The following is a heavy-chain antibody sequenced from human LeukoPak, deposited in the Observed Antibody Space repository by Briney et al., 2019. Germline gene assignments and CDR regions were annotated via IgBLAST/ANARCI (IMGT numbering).Heavy chain of an antibody. CDR1: GYTFTSYG. CDR3: ARGYSSTTSCYTGLPLGY. V-gene: IGHV1-2*02. Sequence: ASVKVSCKASGYTFTSYGISWVRQAPGQGLEWMGWINPNSGGTNYAQKFQGTVTMTRDTSISTAYMELSRLRSDDTAVYYCARGYSSTTSCYTGLPLGYWGQGTLVTVSS. D-gene: IGHD2-2*02. CDR2: INPNSGGT. J-gene: IGHJ4*02.